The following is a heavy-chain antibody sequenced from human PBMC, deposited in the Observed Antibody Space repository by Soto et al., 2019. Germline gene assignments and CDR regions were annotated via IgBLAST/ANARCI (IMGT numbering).Heavy chain of an antibody. D-gene: IGHD2-15*01. CDR1: GYIFTAYS. V-gene: IGHV1-46*01. CDR3: AREENCSDGICYSEYFQR. CDR2: VNPSGGST. Sequence: ASVKVSCKASGYIFTAYSMHWVRQAPGQGLEWMGVVNPSGGSTNYAQKFQGRITMTRDTSTSTVYMDLSSLTSEDTAVYYCAREENCSDGICYSEYFQRWGQGTRVTVSS. J-gene: IGHJ1*01.